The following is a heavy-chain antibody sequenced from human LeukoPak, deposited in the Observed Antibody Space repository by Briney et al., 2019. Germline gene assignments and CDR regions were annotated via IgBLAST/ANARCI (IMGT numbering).Heavy chain of an antibody. CDR2: IYYSGST. CDR1: GGSISSGGYY. J-gene: IGHJ4*02. CDR3: ARHSGWSGKPFNY. D-gene: IGHD3-3*01. Sequence: SQTLSLTCTVSGGSISSGGYYWSWIRQHPGKGLEWIGYIYYSGSTYYNPSLKSRVTISVDTSKNQFSLKLNSVNVADTAVYYCARHSGWSGKPFNYWGQGILVTVSS. V-gene: IGHV4-31*03.